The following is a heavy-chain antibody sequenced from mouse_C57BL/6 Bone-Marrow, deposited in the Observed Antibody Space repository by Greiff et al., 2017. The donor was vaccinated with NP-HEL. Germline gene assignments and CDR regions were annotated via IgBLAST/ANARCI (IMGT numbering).Heavy chain of an antibody. V-gene: IGHV1-39*01. CDR2: INPNYGTT. D-gene: IGHD2-4*01. CDR3: ARKVYDYDGRGWYFDV. J-gene: IGHJ1*03. Sequence: EVQLQQSGPELVKPGASVKISCKASGYSFTDYNMNWVKQSHGKSLEWIGVINPNYGTTSYNQKFKGKATLTVDQSSSTAYMQLNSLTSEDSAFYCCARKVYDYDGRGWYFDVWGTGTTVTVSS. CDR1: GYSFTDYN.